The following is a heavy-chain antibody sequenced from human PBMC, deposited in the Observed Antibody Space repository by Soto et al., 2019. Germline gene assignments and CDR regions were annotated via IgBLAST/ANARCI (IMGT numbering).Heavy chain of an antibody. J-gene: IGHJ4*02. Sequence: NPSLTCTVSGGSLSSGGYSWGWIRQHPGKGLEWIGYIYYRGSTYYNPSLKTRVTISLDTSKNQFSLKLNSVTAADSAVYFCVRLEGLPTTSYYSDFWGPGALRTVSS. CDR3: VRLEGLPTTSYYSDF. CDR1: GGSLSSGGYS. CDR2: IYYRGST. D-gene: IGHD2-21*02. V-gene: IGHV4-31*03.